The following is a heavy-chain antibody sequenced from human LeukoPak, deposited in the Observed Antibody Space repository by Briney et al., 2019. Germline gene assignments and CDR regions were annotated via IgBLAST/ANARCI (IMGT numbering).Heavy chain of an antibody. J-gene: IGHJ3*02. CDR3: TTDLTKLAYCGGDCYPEAFDI. V-gene: IGHV3-15*01. D-gene: IGHD2-21*02. Sequence: KPSETLSLTCTVSGGSISSSSYYWGWIRQPPGKGLEWVGRIKSKTDGGTTDYAAPVKGRFTISRDDSKNTLYLQMNSLKTEDTAVYYCTTDLTKLAYCGGDCYPEAFDIWGQGTMVTVSS. CDR2: IKSKTDGGTT. CDR1: GGSISSSSYY.